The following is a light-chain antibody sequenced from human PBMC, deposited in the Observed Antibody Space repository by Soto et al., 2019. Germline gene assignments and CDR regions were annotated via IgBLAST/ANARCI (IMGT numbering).Light chain of an antibody. J-gene: IGKJ4*01. CDR1: QCVSSN. Sequence: EMVMTQSPATLSVSPGERATLSCRASQCVSSNLAWYQQNPGQAPRLLIYGASTRTTGIPARFSGGGSGTEFTLTISGLQSEDFAVYYCQHYNNWPLTFGGGTKVDI. CDR2: GAS. CDR3: QHYNNWPLT. V-gene: IGKV3-15*01.